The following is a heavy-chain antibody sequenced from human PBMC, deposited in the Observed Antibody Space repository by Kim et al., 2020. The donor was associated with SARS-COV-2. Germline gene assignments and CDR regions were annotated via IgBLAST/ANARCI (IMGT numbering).Heavy chain of an antibody. CDR1: GGSVSSGSYF. D-gene: IGHD3-3*01. CDR3: ARAPNDFWSGYPYYFDY. CDR2: INYSGNT. Sequence: SETLSLTCTVSGGSVSSGSYFWSWIRQPPGKGLEWIGYINYSGNTNYNPSLKSRVTMSVDTSKNQFSLKLRSVTAADTAVYYCARAPNDFWSGYPYYFDYWGQGTLVTISS. J-gene: IGHJ4*02. V-gene: IGHV4-61*01.